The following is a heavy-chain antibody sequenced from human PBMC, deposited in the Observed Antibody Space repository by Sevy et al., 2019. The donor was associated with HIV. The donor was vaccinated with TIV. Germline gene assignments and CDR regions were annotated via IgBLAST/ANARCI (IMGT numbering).Heavy chain of an antibody. CDR1: GFTVNTNY. V-gene: IGHV3-66*01. CDR2: IHSDDTT. Sequence: GGSLRLSCAASGFTVNTNYMTWVRQAPGKGLEGVSVIHSDDTTYHADSAKDRFPISRDNFKNTLYLRMSSLRAEDTAVYYCARGKSGYGYALNYWGQGTLVTVSS. D-gene: IGHD5-18*01. J-gene: IGHJ4*02. CDR3: ARGKSGYGYALNY.